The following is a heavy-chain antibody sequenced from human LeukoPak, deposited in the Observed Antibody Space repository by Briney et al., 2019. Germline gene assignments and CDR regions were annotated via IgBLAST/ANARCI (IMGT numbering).Heavy chain of an antibody. CDR2: ISYDGSNN. D-gene: IGHD5-18*01. CDR1: GFTFSSYA. J-gene: IGHJ4*02. V-gene: IGHV3-30-3*01. CDR3: ARDSYGLDY. Sequence: GGSLRLSCAASGFTFSSYAMHWVRQAPGKGLEWVAVISYDGSNNYYADSVKGRFTISRDNSKNTLYLQMNSLRAEDTAVYYCARDSYGLDYWGQGTLVTVSS.